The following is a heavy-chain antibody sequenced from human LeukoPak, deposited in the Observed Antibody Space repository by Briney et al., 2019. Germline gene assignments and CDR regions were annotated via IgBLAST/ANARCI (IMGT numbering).Heavy chain of an antibody. Sequence: PSETLSLTCAVYGGSFSDFYGTWIRQPPGKGLEWTGEINHSGSTNYKPSLKSRVTISVDTSKNQFSLKLSSMTAADTAVYYCAYSSGYQQHCGQGTLVTVSS. CDR1: GGSFSDFY. CDR2: INHSGST. D-gene: IGHD3-22*01. V-gene: IGHV4-34*01. CDR3: AYSSGYQQH. J-gene: IGHJ1*01.